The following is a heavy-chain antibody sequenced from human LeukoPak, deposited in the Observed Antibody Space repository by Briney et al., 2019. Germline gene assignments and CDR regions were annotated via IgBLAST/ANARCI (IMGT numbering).Heavy chain of an antibody. CDR2: MNPNSGNT. D-gene: IGHD6-6*01. CDR1: GYTFTSYD. Sequence: ASVKVSCKASGYTFTSYDINWVRQATGQGLEWMGWMNPNSGNTGYAQKFQGRVTMTRNTSISTAYMELSSLRSEDTAVYYCARGSAARPDDYYGMDVWGQGTTVTVSS. J-gene: IGHJ6*02. V-gene: IGHV1-8*01. CDR3: ARGSAARPDDYYGMDV.